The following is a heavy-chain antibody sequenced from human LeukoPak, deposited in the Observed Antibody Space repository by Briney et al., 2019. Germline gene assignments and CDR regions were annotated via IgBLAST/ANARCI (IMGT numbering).Heavy chain of an antibody. J-gene: IGHJ1*01. V-gene: IGHV4-59*01. D-gene: IGHD3-16*01. Sequence: SETLSLTCTVSGGSISSYYWSWIRQPPGKGLEWIGYIYYSGSTNYNPSLKSRVTISVDTSKNQFSLKLSSVTAADTAVYYCACAPNYDLLGKRYFQHWGQGTLVTVSS. CDR2: IYYSGST. CDR1: GGSISSYY. CDR3: ACAPNYDLLGKRYFQH.